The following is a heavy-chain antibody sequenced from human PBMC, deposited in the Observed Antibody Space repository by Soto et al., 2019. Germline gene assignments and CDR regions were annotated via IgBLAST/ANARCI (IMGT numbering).Heavy chain of an antibody. CDR2: ISYDGSNK. Sequence: QVQLVESGGGVVQPGRSLRLSCAASGFTFSSYGMHWVRQAPGKGLEWVAVISYDGSNKYYADSVKGRFTISRDNSKNMLYLQMNSLRAEDTAVYYCAKDMKQRGVVTPLYFDYWGQGTLVTVSS. J-gene: IGHJ4*02. D-gene: IGHD2-21*02. CDR3: AKDMKQRGVVTPLYFDY. CDR1: GFTFSSYG. V-gene: IGHV3-30*18.